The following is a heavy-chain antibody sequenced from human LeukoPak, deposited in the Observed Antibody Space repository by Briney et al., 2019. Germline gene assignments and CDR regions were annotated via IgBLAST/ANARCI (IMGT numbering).Heavy chain of an antibody. J-gene: IGHJ4*02. D-gene: IGHD3-22*01. Sequence: GASVKVSCKASGYTFTNYYIHWVRQAPGQGLEWMGLINPGGANTNYAQNFQGRVTMTGDTSTSTVYMELSSLRSEDTAVYYCANRDIVVVITAGSAAQYWGQGTLVTVSS. CDR2: INPGGANT. CDR1: GYTFTNYY. CDR3: ANRDIVVVITAGSAAQY. V-gene: IGHV1-46*01.